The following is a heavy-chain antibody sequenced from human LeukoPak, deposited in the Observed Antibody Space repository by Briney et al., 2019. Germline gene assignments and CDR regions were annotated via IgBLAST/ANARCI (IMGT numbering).Heavy chain of an antibody. CDR1: GGSISSYY. D-gene: IGHD6-6*01. Sequence: SETLFLTCTVSGGSISSYYWSWIRQPPGKGLEWIGYIYTSGSTNYNPSLKSRVTISVDTSKNQFSLKLSSVTAADTAVYYCARSSIAARRSAFDIWGQGTMVTVSS. CDR2: IYTSGST. J-gene: IGHJ3*02. V-gene: IGHV4-4*09. CDR3: ARSSIAARRSAFDI.